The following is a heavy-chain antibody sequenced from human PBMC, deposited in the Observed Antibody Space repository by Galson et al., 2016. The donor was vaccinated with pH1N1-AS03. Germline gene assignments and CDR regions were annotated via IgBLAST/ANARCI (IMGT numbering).Heavy chain of an antibody. V-gene: IGHV4-61*02. Sequence: TLSLTCTVSGASISSGSYYWGWLRQPAGKGLECIGRIYSSGSTHYNPSLKSRVTISVDTSNNQFALKLSSLTAADTAMYYCARFTMGAFDYWGQGTLVTVSS. CDR2: IYSSGST. CDR3: ARFTMGAFDY. J-gene: IGHJ4*02. D-gene: IGHD3-3*01. CDR1: GASISSGSYY.